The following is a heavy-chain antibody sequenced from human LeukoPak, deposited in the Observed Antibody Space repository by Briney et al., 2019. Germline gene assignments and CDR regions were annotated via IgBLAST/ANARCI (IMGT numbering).Heavy chain of an antibody. V-gene: IGHV1-2*02. CDR3: AREATKGIWFDP. D-gene: IGHD2-8*01. CDR1: GYTFTGYY. J-gene: IGHJ5*02. CDR2: INPNSGGT. Sequence: ASVKVSCKASGYTFTGYYMHWVRQAPGQGLEWMGWINPNSGGTNYAQKFQGRVTMTRDTSISTAYMELSRLRSDDTAVYYCAREATKGIWFDPWGQGTLVTVSS.